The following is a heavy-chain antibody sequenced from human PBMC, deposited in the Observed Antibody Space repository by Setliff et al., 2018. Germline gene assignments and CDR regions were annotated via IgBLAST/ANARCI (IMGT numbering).Heavy chain of an antibody. D-gene: IGHD6-19*01. V-gene: IGHV3-30*03. CDR2: MSLDGSNK. CDR3: ARDMAVAGLAVFQH. Sequence: GGSLRLSCAASGFTFTNYIIHWVRQAPGKGLEWVAVMSLDGSNKYYADSVKGRFTISRDNAKNSLYLQMNSLRAEDTAVYYCARDMAVAGLAVFQHWGQGTLVTVS. CDR1: GFTFTNYI. J-gene: IGHJ1*01.